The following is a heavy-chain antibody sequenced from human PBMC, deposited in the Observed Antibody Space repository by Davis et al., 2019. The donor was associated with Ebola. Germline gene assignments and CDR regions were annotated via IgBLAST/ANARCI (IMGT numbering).Heavy chain of an antibody. J-gene: IGHJ4*02. CDR1: GYTFTGYF. CDR3: ARVASRIQLWFGY. V-gene: IGHV1-2*02. Sequence: ASVKVSCKASGYTFTGYFIHWVRQAPGQGLEWMGWINPNSGGTNYAQKFQGRVTMTRDTSISIAYMEVSRLRSDDTAVYYCARVASRIQLWFGYWGQGTLVTVSS. D-gene: IGHD3-10*01. CDR2: INPNSGGT.